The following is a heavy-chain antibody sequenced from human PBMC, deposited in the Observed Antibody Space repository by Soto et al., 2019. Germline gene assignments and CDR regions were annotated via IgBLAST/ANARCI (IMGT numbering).Heavy chain of an antibody. CDR2: INHSGST. Sequence: SETLSLTYAVYGGSFSGYYWSWIRQPPGKGLEWIGEINHSGSTNYNPSLKSRVTISVDTSKNQFSLKLSSVTAADTAVYYCARGRIVGAPIDYWGQGTLVTVS. D-gene: IGHD1-26*01. CDR3: ARGRIVGAPIDY. CDR1: GGSFSGYY. V-gene: IGHV4-34*01. J-gene: IGHJ4*02.